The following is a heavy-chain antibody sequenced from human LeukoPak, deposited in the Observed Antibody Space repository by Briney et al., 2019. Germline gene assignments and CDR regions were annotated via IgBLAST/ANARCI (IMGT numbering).Heavy chain of an antibody. CDR3: ARGHRRLDP. V-gene: IGHV4-34*01. CDR1: GGSFSGYY. Sequence: SETLSLTCAVYGGSFSGYYLSWIRQPPGKGLEWIGEINHSGSTNYNPSLKSRVTISVDTSKNQFSLKLSSVTAADTAVYYCARGHRRLDPWGQGTLVTVSS. CDR2: INHSGST. J-gene: IGHJ5*02.